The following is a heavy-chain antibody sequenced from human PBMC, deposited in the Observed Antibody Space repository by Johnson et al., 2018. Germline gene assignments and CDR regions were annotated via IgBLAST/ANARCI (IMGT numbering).Heavy chain of an antibody. CDR1: GFTVSSNY. J-gene: IGHJ3*02. CDR3: ARRPGTWGDAFDI. Sequence: VQLVQAGGGLIQPGGSLRLSCAASGFTVSSNYMSWVRQAPGKGLEWVSVIYSGGSTYYADSVKGRFTLSRDNSQNTLYLQMNSLRAEDTAVYYCARRPGTWGDAFDIWGQGTMVTVSS. CDR2: IYSGGST. V-gene: IGHV3-53*01. D-gene: IGHD6-13*01.